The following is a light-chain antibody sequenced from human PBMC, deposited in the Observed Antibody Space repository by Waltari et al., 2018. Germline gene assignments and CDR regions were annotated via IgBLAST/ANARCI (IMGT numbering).Light chain of an antibody. J-gene: IGLJ2*01. CDR3: NSRDTNGDHVL. CDR1: SLRSNS. Sequence: SSELTQDPAVSVALGQTVRITCQGDSLRSNSASWYQQKPGQAPVLVLYGKNNRPSGIPDRFSGSSSGNTASLTISGTQAEDEADYYCNSRDTNGDHVLFGGGTKLTVL. CDR2: GKN. V-gene: IGLV3-19*01.